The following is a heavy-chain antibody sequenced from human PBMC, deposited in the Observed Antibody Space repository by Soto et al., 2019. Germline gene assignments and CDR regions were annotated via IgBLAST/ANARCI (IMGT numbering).Heavy chain of an antibody. CDR3: AKDRGEEGLKFLEWFGGMDV. CDR1: GFSVSNYW. D-gene: IGHD3-3*01. Sequence: GGSLRLSCATSGFSVSNYWMNWVRQAPGKGLVWVSHIKSDGTTSYADSVEGRFTVSRDDAKNTFYLQMNGLRAEDTAVYYCAKDRGEEGLKFLEWFGGMDVWGHGTTVTVSS. CDR2: IKSDGTT. J-gene: IGHJ6*02. V-gene: IGHV3-74*01.